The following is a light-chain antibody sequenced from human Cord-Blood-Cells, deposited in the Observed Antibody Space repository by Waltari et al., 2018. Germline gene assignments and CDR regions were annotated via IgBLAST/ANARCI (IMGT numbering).Light chain of an antibody. CDR1: SSDVGGYNY. Sequence: QSALTQPASVSGSPGQSITISCTGTSSDVGGYNYVSWYQQHPGKAPKLMIYDVSNRPSGVSKRFSGSKSGNTASLTISGLQAEDEADYYCSSYTSSSTLVFGGGTKQTVL. J-gene: IGLJ3*02. CDR3: SSYTSSSTLV. V-gene: IGLV2-14*03. CDR2: DVS.